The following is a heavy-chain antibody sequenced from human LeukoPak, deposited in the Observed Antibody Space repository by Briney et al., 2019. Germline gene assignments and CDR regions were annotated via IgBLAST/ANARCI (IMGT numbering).Heavy chain of an antibody. V-gene: IGHV4-61*02. CDR1: GGSISIGSYY. CDR2: IFTSGRT. Sequence: SQTLSLTCTVSGGSISIGSYYWSWVRQPAGKGLEWIGRIFTSGRTNYNPSLKSRVTISVDTSKNQFSLKLSSVTAADTAVYYCARDGDILTGYSTNRGQGTLVTVSS. D-gene: IGHD3-9*01. J-gene: IGHJ4*02. CDR3: ARDGDILTGYSTN.